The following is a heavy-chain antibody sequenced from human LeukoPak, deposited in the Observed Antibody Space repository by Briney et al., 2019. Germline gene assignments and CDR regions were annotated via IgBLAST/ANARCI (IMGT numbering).Heavy chain of an antibody. D-gene: IGHD6-13*01. CDR3: AREARIWYSSSWYGYDY. CDR1: GYTFTGHY. J-gene: IGHJ4*02. V-gene: IGHV1-2*02. Sequence: ASVKVSCKASGYTFTGHYMHWVRQAPGQGLEWMGWINPNSGGTNYAQKFQGRVTMTRDTSISTAYMELSRLRSDDTAVYYCAREARIWYSSSWYGYDYWGQGTLVTVSS. CDR2: INPNSGGT.